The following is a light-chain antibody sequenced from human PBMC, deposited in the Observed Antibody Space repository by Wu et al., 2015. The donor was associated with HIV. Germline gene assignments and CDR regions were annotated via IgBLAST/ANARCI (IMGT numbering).Light chain of an antibody. V-gene: IGKV3D-20*02. CDR3: QQRRYWPPLT. CDR1: QNVSSSY. CDR2: DAS. J-gene: IGKJ4*01. Sequence: EIVLTQSPGTLSLSPGERATLSCRASQNVSSSYLAWYQQKPGQAPRLLIYDASNRATGVPARFSGWGSGTDFTLTISSLEPEDFAVYYCQQRRYWPPLTFGGGTKVEIK.